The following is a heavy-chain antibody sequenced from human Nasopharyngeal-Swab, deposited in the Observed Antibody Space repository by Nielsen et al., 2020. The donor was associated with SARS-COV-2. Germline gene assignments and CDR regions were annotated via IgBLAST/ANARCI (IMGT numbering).Heavy chain of an antibody. CDR2: INANSGGI. CDR3: ARGGKPITMVRGITPPGENWFDP. Sequence: ASVKVSCKASGYTFTGYYMHWVRQAPGQGLEWMGWINANSGGIKYAQKFQGRVTMARDTSITTAYMEMSRLRSDDTAVCYCARGGKPITMVRGITPPGENWFDPWGQGTLVTVSS. J-gene: IGHJ5*02. D-gene: IGHD3-10*01. V-gene: IGHV1-2*02. CDR1: GYTFTGYY.